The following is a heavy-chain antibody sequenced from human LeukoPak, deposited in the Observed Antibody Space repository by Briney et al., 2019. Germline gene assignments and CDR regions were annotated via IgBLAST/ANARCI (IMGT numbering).Heavy chain of an antibody. V-gene: IGHV3-7*02. CDR3: ARGPLGAQFDY. CDR2: IKPDGGEK. J-gene: IGHJ4*02. Sequence: PGGSLRLSCAASGFTFSTYYMSWVRQAPGKGLEWVANIKPDGGEKNYVDSVKGRFTISRDNAKNSVHLQMNSLRAEDTAVYYCARGPLGAQFDYWGQGTLVTVSS. D-gene: IGHD1-26*01. CDR1: GFTFSTYY.